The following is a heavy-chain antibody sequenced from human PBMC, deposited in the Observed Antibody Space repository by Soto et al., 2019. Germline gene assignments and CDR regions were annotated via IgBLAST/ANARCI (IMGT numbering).Heavy chain of an antibody. V-gene: IGHV3-30-3*01. CDR1: GFTFSSYA. J-gene: IGHJ4*02. CDR3: ARDLGLLWFGELYY. Sequence: GGSLRLSCAASGFTFSSYAMHWVRQAPGKGLEWVAVISYDGSNKYYADSVKGRFTISRENSKNTLYLQMNSLRAEDTAVYYCARDLGLLWFGELYYWGQGTLVTVSS. D-gene: IGHD3-10*01. CDR2: ISYDGSNK.